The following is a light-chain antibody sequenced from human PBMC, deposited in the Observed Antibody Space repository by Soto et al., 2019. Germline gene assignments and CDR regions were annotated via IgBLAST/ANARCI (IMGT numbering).Light chain of an antibody. V-gene: IGLV1-40*01. Sequence: QSALTQPPSVSGAPGQRVTISCTGSSSNIGAGYDVHWYQQLPGTAPKLLISGNSNRPSGVPDRFSGSESGTSASLAITGLQAEDEADYYCQSYDSSLSGWVFGGGTKLTVL. J-gene: IGLJ3*02. CDR2: GNS. CDR3: QSYDSSLSGWV. CDR1: SSNIGAGYD.